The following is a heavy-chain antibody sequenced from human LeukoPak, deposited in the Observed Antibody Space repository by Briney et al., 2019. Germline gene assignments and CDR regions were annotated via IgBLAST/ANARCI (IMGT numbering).Heavy chain of an antibody. CDR1: GFSFGDYW. CDR2: IKQDGVQK. J-gene: IGHJ4*02. V-gene: IGHV3-7*01. D-gene: IGHD6-19*01. Sequence: GGSPRLSCAASGFSFGDYWMSWVRQPPGKGLEWVANIKQDGVQKHHADSVKGRFTISRDNAKNSLYLQMNSLRAEDTAVYYCAAGAGWLIDWWGQGTLVTVSS. CDR3: AAGAGWLIDW.